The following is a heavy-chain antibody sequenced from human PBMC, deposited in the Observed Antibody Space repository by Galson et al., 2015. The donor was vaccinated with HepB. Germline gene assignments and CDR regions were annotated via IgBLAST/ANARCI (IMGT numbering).Heavy chain of an antibody. D-gene: IGHD3-10*01. V-gene: IGHV1-46*02. CDR3: ARDGGRGLRY. CDR1: GYTFNDYY. J-gene: IGHJ4*02. CDR2: INPSGGRK. Sequence: SVKVSCKAYGYTFNDYYIHWVRQAPGRGLESMGIINPSGGRKSYTQKFQDRLTVTRDTSTSTVYMDLSILGSEDTAVYYCARDGGRGLRYWGQGTVVTVSS.